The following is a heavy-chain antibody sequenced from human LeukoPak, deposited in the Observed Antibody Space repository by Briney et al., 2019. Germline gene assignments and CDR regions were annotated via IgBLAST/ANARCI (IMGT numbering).Heavy chain of an antibody. CDR2: IYYSGST. CDR3: ARDGPYDFWSGYLYYYYYMDV. CDR1: GGSISSSSYY. V-gene: IGHV4-39*07. J-gene: IGHJ6*03. D-gene: IGHD3-3*01. Sequence: SETLSLTCTVSGGSISSSSYYWGWIRQPPGKGLEWIGSIYYSGSTYYNPSLKSRVTISVDTSKNQFSLKLSSVTAADTAVYYCARDGPYDFWSGYLYYYYYMDVWGKGTTVTVSS.